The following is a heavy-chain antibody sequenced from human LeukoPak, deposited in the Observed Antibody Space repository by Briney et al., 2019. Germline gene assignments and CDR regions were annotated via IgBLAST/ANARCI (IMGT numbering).Heavy chain of an antibody. J-gene: IGHJ4*02. D-gene: IGHD6-13*01. CDR3: ARQGFTSSWSD. Sequence: GASLQISCKGSGSSFTSDWIAWVRPLPGKGLEWMEIIYPGDSDTRYSPSFQGQVTISADKSISTAYLQWSSPKASDTAVYYCARQGFTSSWSDWGQGTLVTVSS. CDR1: GSSFTSDW. CDR2: IYPGDSDT. V-gene: IGHV5-51*01.